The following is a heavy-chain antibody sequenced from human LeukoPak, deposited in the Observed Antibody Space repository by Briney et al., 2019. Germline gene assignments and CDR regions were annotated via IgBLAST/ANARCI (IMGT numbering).Heavy chain of an antibody. Sequence: SVKVSCKASGYTFTGYYMHWVRQAPGQGLEWMGRIIPILGIANYAQKFQGRVTITADKSTSTAYMELSSLRSEDTAVYYCARDRRDGYSFWGQGTLVTVSS. CDR3: ARDRRDGYSF. CDR2: IIPILGIA. V-gene: IGHV1-69*04. CDR1: GYTFTGYY. J-gene: IGHJ4*02. D-gene: IGHD5-24*01.